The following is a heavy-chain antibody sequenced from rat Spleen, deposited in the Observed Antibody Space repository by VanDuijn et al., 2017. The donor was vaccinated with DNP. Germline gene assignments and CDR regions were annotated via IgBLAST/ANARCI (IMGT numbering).Heavy chain of an antibody. CDR1: GFTFSDYN. CDR2: IINDGSRT. J-gene: IGHJ2*01. CDR3: AKAGGYSPWYFDF. D-gene: IGHD1-11*01. Sequence: EVQLVESGGDLVQPGRSLKLSCAASGFTFSDYNMAWVRQAPKKGLEWVATIINDGSRTYYRDSVKGRFTISRDNARDTLYLQMDSLRSEETATYYCAKAGGYSPWYFDFWGQGVMVTVSS. V-gene: IGHV5S10*01.